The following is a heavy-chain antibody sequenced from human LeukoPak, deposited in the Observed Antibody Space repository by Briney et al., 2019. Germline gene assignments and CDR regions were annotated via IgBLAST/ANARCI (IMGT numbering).Heavy chain of an antibody. D-gene: IGHD4-23*01. V-gene: IGHV3-9*01. CDR2: ISWSSGSI. J-gene: IGHJ6*02. CDR1: GFTFDDYA. Sequence: GGSLRLSCAASGFTFDDYAMHWVRQAPGKGLEWVSGISWSSGSIGYADSVKGRFTISRDNAKNTLYRQMNSLRAEDTALYYCAKDMARWSGDYGMDVGGQGTTVTVSS. CDR3: AKDMARWSGDYGMDV.